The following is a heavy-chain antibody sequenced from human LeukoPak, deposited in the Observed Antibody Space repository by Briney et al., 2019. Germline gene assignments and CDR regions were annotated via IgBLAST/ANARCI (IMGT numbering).Heavy chain of an antibody. V-gene: IGHV4-4*07. CDR2: IYTRGST. Sequence: PETLSLTCTVSGGSINNYYWSWIRQPAGKGLEWIGRIYTRGSTNYNPSIKSRVTMSVDTSKNQFSLKLSSVTAADTAVYYCARGRYCSADICSGGDAFDIWGQGTMVSVSS. CDR1: GGSINNYY. J-gene: IGHJ3*02. D-gene: IGHD2-15*01. CDR3: ARGRYCSADICSGGDAFDI.